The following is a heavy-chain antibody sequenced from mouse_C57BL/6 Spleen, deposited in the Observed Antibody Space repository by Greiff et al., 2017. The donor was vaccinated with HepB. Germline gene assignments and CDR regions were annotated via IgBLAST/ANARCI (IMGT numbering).Heavy chain of an antibody. V-gene: IGHV5-9-1*02. Sequence: EVNVVESGEGLVKPGGSLKLSCAASGFTFSSYAMSWVRQTPEKRLEWVAYISSGGDYIYYADTVKGRFTISRDNARNTLYLQMSSLKSEDTAMYYCTRGTGYYFDYWGQGTTLTVSS. CDR1: GFTFSSYA. D-gene: IGHD4-1*01. J-gene: IGHJ2*01. CDR3: TRGTGYYFDY. CDR2: ISSGGDYI.